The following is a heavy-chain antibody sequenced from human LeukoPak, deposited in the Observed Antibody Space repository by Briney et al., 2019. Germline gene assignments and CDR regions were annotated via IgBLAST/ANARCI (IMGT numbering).Heavy chain of an antibody. V-gene: IGHV1-2*02. CDR2: INPNSGGT. Sequence: GASVKVSCKASGYTFTGYYMHWVRQAPGQGLEWMGWINPNSGGTNYAQKFQGRVTMTRNTSISTAYMELSSLRSEDTAVYYCARLDYDILTGYSHDAFDIWGQGTMVTVSS. J-gene: IGHJ3*02. CDR3: ARLDYDILTGYSHDAFDI. D-gene: IGHD3-9*01. CDR1: GYTFTGYY.